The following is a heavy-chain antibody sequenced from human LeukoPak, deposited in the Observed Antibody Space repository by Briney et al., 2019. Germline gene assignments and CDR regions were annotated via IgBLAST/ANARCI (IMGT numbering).Heavy chain of an antibody. V-gene: IGHV1-69*13. Sequence: SVTVSCKASGGTFSSYAISWVRQAPGQGLEWMGGIIPIFGTANYAQKFQGRVTITADESTSTAYMELSSLRSEDTAVYYCARDSNYYDSSGYYGTLNWFDPWGQGTLVTVSS. D-gene: IGHD3-22*01. CDR2: IIPIFGTA. CDR3: ARDSNYYDSSGYYGTLNWFDP. J-gene: IGHJ5*02. CDR1: GGTFSSYA.